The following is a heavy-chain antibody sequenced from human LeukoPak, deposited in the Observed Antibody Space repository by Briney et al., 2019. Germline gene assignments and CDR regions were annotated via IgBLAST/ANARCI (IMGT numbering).Heavy chain of an antibody. V-gene: IGHV3-7*01. D-gene: IGHD6-19*01. CDR1: GFTFSDYW. CDR2: IKYDGNEE. CDR3: ARDLAVAGSI. J-gene: IGHJ3*02. Sequence: PGGSLRLSCAASGFTFSDYWMSWMRQAPGKGLEWVANIKYDGNEEYYVDSVKGRLTISRDNAKNSLYLQMNSLRAEDTAVYYCARDLAVAGSIWGQGTMVTVSS.